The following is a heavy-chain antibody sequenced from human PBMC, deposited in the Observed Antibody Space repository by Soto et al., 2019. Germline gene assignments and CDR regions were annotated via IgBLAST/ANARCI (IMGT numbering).Heavy chain of an antibody. J-gene: IGHJ6*02. V-gene: IGHV3-30*18. D-gene: IGHD3-9*01. CDR1: GFTFSNYG. CDR2: ISYDGSNK. Sequence: PGGSLRLSCAASGFTFSNYGMHWVRQAPGKGLEWVAVISYDGSNKYYADSVKGRFTISRDNSKNTLYLQMNSLRAEDTAVYYCAKDSRYYDILTGQTVLGTNYGMDVWGQGTTVTVSS. CDR3: AKDSRYYDILTGQTVLGTNYGMDV.